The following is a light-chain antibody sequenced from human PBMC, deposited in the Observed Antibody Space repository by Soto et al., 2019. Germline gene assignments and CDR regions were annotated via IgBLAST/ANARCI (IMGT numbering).Light chain of an antibody. J-gene: IGKJ5*01. CDR1: QTISSW. V-gene: IGKV1-5*03. CDR2: KAS. Sequence: DIQMTQSPSTLSGSVGDRVTITCRASQTISSWLAWYQQKPGKAPKLLIYKASTLKSGVPSRFSGSGSGTEFTLTISSLQPDDFAVYYCQQYGSSPPITFGQGTRLEI. CDR3: QQYGSSPPIT.